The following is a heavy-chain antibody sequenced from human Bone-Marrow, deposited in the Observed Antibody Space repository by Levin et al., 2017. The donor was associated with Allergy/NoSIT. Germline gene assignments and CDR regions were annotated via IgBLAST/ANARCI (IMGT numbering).Heavy chain of an antibody. V-gene: IGHV1-18*01. CDR3: AREMQWVAHDVFDI. Sequence: ASVKVSCKASGYNFVTFGISWVRQAPGQGLEWMGRIGAYNGNTNYAQNFQGRVTMTKDTSTSTAYMELRSLRSDDTAVYYCAREMQWVAHDVFDIWGQGTMVTASS. CDR1: GYNFVTFG. J-gene: IGHJ3*02. D-gene: IGHD6-19*01. CDR2: IGAYNGNT.